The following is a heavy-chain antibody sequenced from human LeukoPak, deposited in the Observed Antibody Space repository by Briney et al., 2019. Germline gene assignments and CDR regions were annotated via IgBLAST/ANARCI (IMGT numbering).Heavy chain of an antibody. D-gene: IGHD6-13*01. CDR1: GFTFSRYW. CDR3: AIIPRAAAGPSARSPFHY. V-gene: IGHV3-7*01. CDR2: MNPDGGEK. Sequence: GGSLRLSCAASGFTFSRYWMSWVRQAPGKGLEWVANMNPDGGEKYCVDSVKGRFTISRDNAKNSLYLQMNSLRAEDTAVYYCAIIPRAAAGPSARSPFHYWGQGTLVTVSS. J-gene: IGHJ4*02.